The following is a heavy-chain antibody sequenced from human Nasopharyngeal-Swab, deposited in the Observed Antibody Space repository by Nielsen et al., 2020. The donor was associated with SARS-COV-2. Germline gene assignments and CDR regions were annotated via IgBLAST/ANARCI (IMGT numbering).Heavy chain of an antibody. Sequence: SETLSLTCTVSGGSISSSSYYWGWIRQPPGKGLEWIGSIYYSGSTYYNPSLKSRVTISVDTSKNQFSLKPSSVTAADTAVYYCARRDYDFWSGFSGYYYGMDVWGQGTTVTVSS. CDR1: GGSISSSSYY. V-gene: IGHV4-39*01. D-gene: IGHD3-3*01. CDR3: ARRDYDFWSGFSGYYYGMDV. CDR2: IYYSGST. J-gene: IGHJ6*02.